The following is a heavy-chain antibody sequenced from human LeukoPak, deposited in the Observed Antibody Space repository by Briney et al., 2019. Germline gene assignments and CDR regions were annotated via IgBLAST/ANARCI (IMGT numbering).Heavy chain of an antibody. CDR3: AKDAGITMVRGVSSYYFDY. Sequence: GGSLRLSCAASGFTFSSYGMHWVRQAPGKGLEWVAVISYDGSNKYYADSVKGRFTISRDNSKNTLYLQMNSLRAEATAVYYCAKDAGITMVRGVSSYYFDYWGQGTLVTVSS. J-gene: IGHJ4*02. CDR2: ISYDGSNK. D-gene: IGHD3-10*01. CDR1: GFTFSSYG. V-gene: IGHV3-30*18.